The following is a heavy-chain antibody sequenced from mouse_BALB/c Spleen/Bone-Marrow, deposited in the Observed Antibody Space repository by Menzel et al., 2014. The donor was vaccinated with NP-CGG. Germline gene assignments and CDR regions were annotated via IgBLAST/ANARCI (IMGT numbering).Heavy chain of an antibody. Sequence: EVNVVESGAGLVRPGASVKLSCTASGFNIKDTYMHWVKQRPEQGLEWIGRIDPANDYTKYDPKFQGTATITADTFSNTAYLQLSSLTSEDTAVYYCATLTGTFDYWGQGTTLAVSS. CDR3: ATLTGTFDY. D-gene: IGHD4-1*01. CDR1: GFNIKDTY. J-gene: IGHJ2*01. CDR2: IDPANDYT. V-gene: IGHV14-3*02.